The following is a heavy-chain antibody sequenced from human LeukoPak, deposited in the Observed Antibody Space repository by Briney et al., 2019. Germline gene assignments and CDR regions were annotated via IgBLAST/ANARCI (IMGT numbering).Heavy chain of an antibody. CDR1: GYTFTSYY. Sequence: ASVKVSCMASGYTFTSYYMHWVRQAPGQGLEWMGIINPSGGSTSYAQKFQGRVTMTRNTSISTAYMELSSLRSEDTAVYYCARSRWLRFDAFDIWGQGTMVTVSS. J-gene: IGHJ3*02. CDR2: INPSGGST. D-gene: IGHD5-12*01. V-gene: IGHV1-46*01. CDR3: ARSRWLRFDAFDI.